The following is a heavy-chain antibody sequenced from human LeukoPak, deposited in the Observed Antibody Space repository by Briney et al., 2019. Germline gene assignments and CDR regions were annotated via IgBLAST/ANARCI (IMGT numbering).Heavy chain of an antibody. Sequence: SETLSLTCTVSGGSISGSSYYWGWIRQPPGKGLEWIGSIYYSGSTYYNPSLKSRVTISVDTSKNQFSLKLSSVTAADTAVYYCAKGRLLLWFGEPKENNWFDPWGQGTLVTVSS. CDR1: GGSISGSSYY. CDR3: AKGRLLLWFGEPKENNWFDP. J-gene: IGHJ5*02. D-gene: IGHD3-10*01. CDR2: IYYSGST. V-gene: IGHV4-39*01.